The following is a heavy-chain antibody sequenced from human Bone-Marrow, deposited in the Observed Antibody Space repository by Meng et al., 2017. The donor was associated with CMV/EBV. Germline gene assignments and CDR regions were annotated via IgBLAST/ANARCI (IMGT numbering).Heavy chain of an antibody. J-gene: IGHJ4*02. Sequence: SQTLSLTCAISVDSVSSASAAWNWIRQSPSRGLEWLGRTYFRSQWFNDYAESMRGRITITPDKSQNLVSLHLKSVVPEDTAVYYCARDLHGWGIYVYWGQGILVTVSS. CDR2: TYFRSQWFN. CDR3: ARDLHGWGIYVY. CDR1: VDSVSSASAA. D-gene: IGHD3-10*01. V-gene: IGHV6-1*01.